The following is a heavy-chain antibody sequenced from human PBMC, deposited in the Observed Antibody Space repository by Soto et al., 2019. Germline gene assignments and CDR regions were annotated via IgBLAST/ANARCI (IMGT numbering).Heavy chain of an antibody. D-gene: IGHD2-21*02. CDR2: IRSKANSYAT. Sequence: RVSLRLSCSASGFTFSGSAMHWVRQASGKGLEWVGRIRSKANSYATAYAASVKGRFTISRDDSKNTAYLQMNSLKTEDTAVYYCTPLYCGGDCYSDAFDIWGQGTMVTVSS. CDR1: GFTFSGSA. CDR3: TPLYCGGDCYSDAFDI. V-gene: IGHV3-73*01. J-gene: IGHJ3*02.